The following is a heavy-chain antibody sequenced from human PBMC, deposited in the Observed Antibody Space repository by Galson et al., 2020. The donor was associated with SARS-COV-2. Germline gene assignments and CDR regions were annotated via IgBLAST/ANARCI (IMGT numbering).Heavy chain of an antibody. J-gene: IGHJ6*02. D-gene: IGHD4-17*01. CDR3: ARDLTVTTNYYYYDGMDV. CDR1: GYTFTSYY. Sequence: ASVKVSCKASGYTFTSYYMHWVRQAPGQGLEWMGIINPSGGSTSYAQKFQGRVTMTRDTSTSTVYMELSSLRSEDTAVYYCARDLTVTTNYYYYDGMDVWCQGTTVTVSS. V-gene: IGHV1-46*01. CDR2: INPSGGST.